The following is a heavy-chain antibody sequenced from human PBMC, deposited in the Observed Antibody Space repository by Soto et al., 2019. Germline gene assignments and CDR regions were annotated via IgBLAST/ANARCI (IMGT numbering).Heavy chain of an antibody. Sequence: CKASGYIFTAYPMHWVRQAPGQGLEWVGWFNPNSGDTIYAQKFQGRVTLTGDTSISTAYMELYSLTSDDTAVYYCAREASAVISLDYWGQGTLVT. CDR2: FNPNSGDT. CDR1: GYIFTAYP. J-gene: IGHJ4*02. CDR3: AREASAVISLDY. D-gene: IGHD6-19*01. V-gene: IGHV1-2*02.